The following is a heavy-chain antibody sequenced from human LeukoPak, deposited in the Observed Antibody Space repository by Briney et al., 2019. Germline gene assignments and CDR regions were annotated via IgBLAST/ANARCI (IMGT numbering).Heavy chain of an antibody. CDR1: GFTFSNHN. V-gene: IGHV3-21*01. CDR2: ITSSGTYI. Sequence: GGSLRLSCAASGFTFSNHNMNWVRQAPGKTMEWVSSITSSGTYIFYADSVRGRFTISRDNAKNSLYLQMDSLGPEDTAVYYCARDPYSGNYGNDYYYYMDVWGKGTTVTISS. D-gene: IGHD1-26*01. CDR3: ARDPYSGNYGNDYYYYMDV. J-gene: IGHJ6*03.